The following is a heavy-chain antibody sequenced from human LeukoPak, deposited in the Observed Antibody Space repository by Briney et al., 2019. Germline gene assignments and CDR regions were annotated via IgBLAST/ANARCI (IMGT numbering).Heavy chain of an antibody. Sequence: PSETLSLTCTVSGGSISSSSYYWGWIRQPPGKGLEWIGSIYYSGSTYYNPSLKSRVTISVDTSKNQFSLKLSSVTAADTAVYYCASMYYYDSSSDYWGQGTLVTVSS. D-gene: IGHD3-22*01. CDR2: IYYSGST. CDR1: GGSISSSSYY. J-gene: IGHJ4*02. V-gene: IGHV4-39*01. CDR3: ASMYYYDSSSDY.